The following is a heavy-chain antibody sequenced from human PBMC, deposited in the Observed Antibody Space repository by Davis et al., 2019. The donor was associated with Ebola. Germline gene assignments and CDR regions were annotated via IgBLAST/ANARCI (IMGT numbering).Heavy chain of an antibody. CDR3: ARVLYGDYTNWFDP. V-gene: IGHV3-33*08. CDR1: GFTFSDHY. D-gene: IGHD4-17*01. CDR2: IWSDGSNK. Sequence: GESLKISCAASGFTFSDHYMDWVRQTPGKGLEWVSFIWSDGSNKYYADSVKGRFTTSRDTARNTLYLQMNSLRAEDTAVFYCARVLYGDYTNWFDPWGQGTLVTVSS. J-gene: IGHJ5*02.